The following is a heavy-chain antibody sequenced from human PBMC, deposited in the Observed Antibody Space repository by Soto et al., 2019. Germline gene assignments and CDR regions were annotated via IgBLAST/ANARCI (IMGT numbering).Heavy chain of an antibody. D-gene: IGHD3-22*01. CDR1: GFSFSTHS. J-gene: IGHJ4*02. Sequence: QVQLVESGGGVVQPGRSLRLSCAASGFSFSTHSMHWVRQAPGKGLEWVAVISYEGTNEYYADFVKGRFTISRDNSKNTLYLQMIRLRAEDTAVYYCAKSFYDKSGYYGLLDYWGQGTLVTVSS. CDR3: AKSFYDKSGYYGLLDY. V-gene: IGHV3-30*18. CDR2: ISYEGTNE.